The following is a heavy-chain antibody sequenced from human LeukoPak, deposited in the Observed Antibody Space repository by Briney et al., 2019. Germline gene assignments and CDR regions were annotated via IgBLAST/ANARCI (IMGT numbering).Heavy chain of an antibody. CDR2: IIPIFGTA. V-gene: IGHV1-69*13. D-gene: IGHD3-22*01. CDR1: GGTFSSYA. Sequence: ASVKVSCKASGGTFSSYAISWVRQAPGQGLEWMGGIIPIFGTASYAQKFQGRVTITADESTSTAYMELSSLRSEDTAVYYCARVGAYYYDSSGYGHFDYWGQGTLVTVSS. CDR3: ARVGAYYYDSSGYGHFDY. J-gene: IGHJ4*02.